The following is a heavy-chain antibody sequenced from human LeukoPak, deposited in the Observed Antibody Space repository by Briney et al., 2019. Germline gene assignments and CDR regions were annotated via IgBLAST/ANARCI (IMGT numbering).Heavy chain of an antibody. Sequence: SETLSLTCTVSGGSISNYYWSWIRQSPVKGLEWIGFIYYSGSTNYNPSLKSRVTISVDTSKNQFSLKLSSVTAADTAVYYCARGDRFGGIDYWGQGTLVTVSS. CDR2: IYYSGST. J-gene: IGHJ4*02. V-gene: IGHV4-59*01. D-gene: IGHD3-10*01. CDR3: ARGDRFGGIDY. CDR1: GGSISNYY.